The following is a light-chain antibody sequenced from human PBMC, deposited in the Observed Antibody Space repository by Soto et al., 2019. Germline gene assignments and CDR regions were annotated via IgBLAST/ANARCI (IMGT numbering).Light chain of an antibody. CDR3: QQYGTSPPLT. J-gene: IGKJ4*01. Sequence: EIVLTQSPGTLSLSPGERATLSCRASQSVSSSYIAWYQQKPGQAPRLLIYAASSRATGIPDRFTGSGSGTDFTLTISRLEPEDFTVYYCQQYGTSPPLTFGGGTKVEIK. V-gene: IGKV3-20*01. CDR1: QSVSSSY. CDR2: AAS.